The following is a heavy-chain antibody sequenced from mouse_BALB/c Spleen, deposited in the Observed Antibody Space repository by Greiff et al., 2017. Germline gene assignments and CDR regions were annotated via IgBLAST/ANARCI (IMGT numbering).Heavy chain of an antibody. V-gene: IGHV14-3*02. CDR1: GFNIKDTY. CDR2: IDPANGNT. J-gene: IGHJ2*01. D-gene: IGHD1-1*01. CDR3: ARKSGSAY. Sequence: VHVKQSGAELVKPGASVKLSCTASGFNIKDTYMHWVKQRPEQGLEWIGRIDPANGNTKYDPKFQGKATITADTSSNTAYLQLSSLTSEDTAVYYCARKSGSAYWGQGTTLTVSS.